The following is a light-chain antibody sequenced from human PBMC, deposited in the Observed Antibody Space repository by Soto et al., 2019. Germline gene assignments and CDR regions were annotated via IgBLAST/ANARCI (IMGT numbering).Light chain of an antibody. CDR1: QNIDSY. CDR3: QQRTTWPALS. J-gene: IGKJ4*01. Sequence: EIVLTQSPATLYLSPGERATLSCRASQNIDSYLAWYQQQPGQAPRLLIHDTSKRATGITARFSGSGSGTDLPLTISSVEPEDCAVYYCQQRTTWPALSFGGGTRVEV. CDR2: DTS. V-gene: IGKV3-11*01.